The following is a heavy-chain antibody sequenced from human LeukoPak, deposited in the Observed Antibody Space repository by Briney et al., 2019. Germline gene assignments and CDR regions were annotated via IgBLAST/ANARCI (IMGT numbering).Heavy chain of an antibody. D-gene: IGHD1-1*01. CDR1: GFTFSSYS. Sequence: GGSLRLSCAASGFTFSSYSMNWVRQAPGKGLEWVSYISSSSSTIYYADSVKGRFTISRDNANNTLYLQMNSLRAEDTAVYYCARYNNWKFDYWGQGTLVTVSS. J-gene: IGHJ4*02. CDR3: ARYNNWKFDY. V-gene: IGHV3-48*04. CDR2: ISSSSSTI.